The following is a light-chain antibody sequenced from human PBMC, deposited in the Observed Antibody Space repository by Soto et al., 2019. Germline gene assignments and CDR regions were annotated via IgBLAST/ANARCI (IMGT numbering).Light chain of an antibody. CDR1: SSNIGAGYD. Sequence: QLVLTQPPSVSGAPGQRVTISCTGSSSNIGAGYDVHWYQQLPGTAPKLLIYGNSNRPSGVPDRFSGSKSGTSASLAITGLQAEDEADYYCQSYDSSLSVNVVFGGGTKLTVL. CDR3: QSYDSSLSVNVV. J-gene: IGLJ2*01. CDR2: GNS. V-gene: IGLV1-40*01.